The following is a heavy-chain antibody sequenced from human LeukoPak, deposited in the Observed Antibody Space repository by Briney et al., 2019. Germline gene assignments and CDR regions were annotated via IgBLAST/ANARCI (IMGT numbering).Heavy chain of an antibody. V-gene: IGHV3-7*01. D-gene: IGHD6-19*01. CDR1: GFTFSSYW. Sequence: GGSLRLSCAASGFTFSSYWMSWVRQAPGKGLESVANIKQDGSEKYYVDSVKGRFTISRDNAKNSLYLQMNSLRAEDTAVYYCARDRAVAGTNRDYFDYWGQGTLVTVSS. J-gene: IGHJ4*02. CDR3: ARDRAVAGTNRDYFDY. CDR2: IKQDGSEK.